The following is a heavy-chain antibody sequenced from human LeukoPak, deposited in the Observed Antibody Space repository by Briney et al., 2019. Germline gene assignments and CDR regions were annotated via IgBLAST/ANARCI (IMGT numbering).Heavy chain of an antibody. CDR3: ARHWNIVATPGRPTWELADY. V-gene: IGHV5-51*01. CDR2: IYPGDSDT. D-gene: IGHD5-12*01. Sequence: GESLKISCKGSGYSFTDYWIGWVRQMPGKGLEWMGIIYPGDSDTRYSPSFQGQVTISADKSISTAYLQWSSLKASDTAMYYCARHWNIVATPGRPTWELADYWGQGTLVTVSS. J-gene: IGHJ4*02. CDR1: GYSFTDYW.